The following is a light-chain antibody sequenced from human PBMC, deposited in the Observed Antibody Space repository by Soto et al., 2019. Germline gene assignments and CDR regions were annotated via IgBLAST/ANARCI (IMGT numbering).Light chain of an antibody. V-gene: IGLV2-14*01. CDR2: EVN. CDR3: ASFRSGTILV. Sequence: QSALTQPSSVSGSPGQSVTISCTGPRSDIGDSNFISWYQHSPGKAPRLLIYEVNHRPSGVSKRFSGSKAGNTASLTISGLLDDDEADYFCASFRSGTILVFGSGTKVTVL. J-gene: IGLJ1*01. CDR1: RSDIGDSNF.